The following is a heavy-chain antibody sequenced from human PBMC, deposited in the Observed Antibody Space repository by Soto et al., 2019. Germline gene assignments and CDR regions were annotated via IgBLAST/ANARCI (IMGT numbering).Heavy chain of an antibody. D-gene: IGHD1-26*01. CDR2: IFPDDSDT. J-gene: IGHJ4*02. V-gene: IGHV5-51*01. Sequence: GESLKISCKASGYIIKNYWIGWVRQMPGQGLEWMGIIFPDDSDTRYSPSFQGHVTISVDKSISTAYVQWSSLKASDSALYHCFSGRGTAGTFDYWGQGTLVTVSS. CDR1: GYIIKNYW. CDR3: FSGRGTAGTFDY.